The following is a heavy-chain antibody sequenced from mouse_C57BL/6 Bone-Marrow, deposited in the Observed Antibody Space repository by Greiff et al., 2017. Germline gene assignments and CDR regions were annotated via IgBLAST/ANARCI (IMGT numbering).Heavy chain of an antibody. V-gene: IGHV1-80*01. CDR1: GYAFSSYW. CDR3: ARRYDGYYYRFAY. J-gene: IGHJ3*01. D-gene: IGHD2-3*01. Sequence: VKLVESGAELVKPGASVKISCKASGYAFSSYWMNWVKQRPGKGLEWIGQIYPGDGDTNYNGKFKGKATLTADKSSSTAYMQLSSLTSEDSAVYVCARRYDGYYYRFAYWGQGTLVTVSA. CDR2: IYPGDGDT.